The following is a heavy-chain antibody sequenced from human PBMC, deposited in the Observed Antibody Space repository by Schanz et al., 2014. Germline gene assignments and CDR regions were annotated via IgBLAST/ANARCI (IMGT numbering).Heavy chain of an antibody. CDR2: INPSGGST. Sequence: QVQLVQSGVEVKRPGASVRVSCKASGYIFGSHGMTWVRQAPGQGLEWMGIINPSGGSTSYAQKFQGRVTMTRDTSTSTVYMELSSLRSEDTAVYYCARGPSTGAFDIWGQGTMVTVSS. CDR3: ARGPSTGAFDI. V-gene: IGHV1-46*03. J-gene: IGHJ3*02. CDR1: GYIFGSHG.